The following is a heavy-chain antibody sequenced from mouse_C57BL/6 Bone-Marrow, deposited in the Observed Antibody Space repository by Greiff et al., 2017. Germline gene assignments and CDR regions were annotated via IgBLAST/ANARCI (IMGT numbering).Heavy chain of an antibody. CDR1: GYTFTDYY. Sequence: VQLQQSGPELVKPGASVKISCKASGYTFTDYYMNWVKQSHGKSLEWIGDINPNNGGTSYNQKFKDKATLTADKSSSTAYMQLSSLTYEDSAVYYCASPLPYYFDYWGQGTTLTVSS. V-gene: IGHV1-26*01. J-gene: IGHJ2*01. CDR3: ASPLPYYFDY. CDR2: INPNNGGT.